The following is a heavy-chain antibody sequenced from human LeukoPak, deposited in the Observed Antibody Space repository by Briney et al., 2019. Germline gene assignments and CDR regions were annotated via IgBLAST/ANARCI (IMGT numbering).Heavy chain of an antibody. V-gene: IGHV3-23*01. D-gene: IGHD6-19*01. J-gene: IGHJ4*02. CDR3: AKARSSGNWGIFDY. CDR1: GFTFSNYA. CDR2: IGGSGGST. Sequence: QPGGSLRLSCAASGFTFSNYAMSWVRQAPGKGLEWVSAIGGSGGSTYYADSVKGRFTISRDNSKNTLYLQMNSLRAEDTAVYYCAKARSSGNWGIFDYWGQGTLVTVSS.